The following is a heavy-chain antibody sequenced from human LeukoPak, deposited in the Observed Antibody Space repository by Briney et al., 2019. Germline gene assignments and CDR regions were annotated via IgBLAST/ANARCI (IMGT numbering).Heavy chain of an antibody. Sequence: PGGSLRLSCAASGFTFSSYSMNWVRQAPGKGLEWVSAISGSGGSTYYADSVKGRFTISRDNSKNTLYLQMNSLRAEDTAVYYCAKAYSSPNSYYFDYWGQGTLVTVSS. CDR1: GFTFSSYS. V-gene: IGHV3-23*01. J-gene: IGHJ4*02. CDR3: AKAYSSPNSYYFDY. D-gene: IGHD6-13*01. CDR2: ISGSGGST.